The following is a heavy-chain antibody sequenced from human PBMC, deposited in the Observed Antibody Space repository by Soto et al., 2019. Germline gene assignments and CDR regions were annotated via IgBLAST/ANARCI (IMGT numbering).Heavy chain of an antibody. CDR2: IYPGDSDT. CDR1: GYSFTSYW. V-gene: IGHV5-51*01. D-gene: IGHD3-22*01. CDR3: ARRAPYYDSRGYYYYYGMDV. Sequence: ESLTISCKGSGYSFTSYWIGWVRQMPGKGLEWMGNIYPGDSDTRYSPSFQGQVTISADKSISTAYLQWSSLKASDTAMYYCARRAPYYDSRGYYYYYGMDVWGQGTTVTVSS. J-gene: IGHJ6*02.